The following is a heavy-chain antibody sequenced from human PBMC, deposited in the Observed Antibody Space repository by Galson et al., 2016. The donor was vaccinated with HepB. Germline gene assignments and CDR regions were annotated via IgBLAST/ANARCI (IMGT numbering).Heavy chain of an antibody. CDR2: INPVDSET. D-gene: IGHD2-15*01. V-gene: IGHV5-51*01. CDR1: GYSFTNNW. J-gene: IGHJ3*02. CDR3: ARLLHGSWADTFDI. Sequence: QSGAEVKEPGESLRISCEGSGYSFTNNWIGWVRQMPGKGLEWMGIINPVDSETRYSPSLEGQVTISADKSIKTAYLQWNSLKASYTAMYYCARLLHGSWADTFDIWGQGTMVTVSS.